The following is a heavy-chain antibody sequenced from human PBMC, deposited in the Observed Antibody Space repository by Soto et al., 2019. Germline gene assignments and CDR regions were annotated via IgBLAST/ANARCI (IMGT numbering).Heavy chain of an antibody. CDR3: ARDLEYSSSSGPSGMDV. CDR1: GFTFSSYG. D-gene: IGHD6-6*01. V-gene: IGHV3-33*01. Sequence: GGSLRLSCAASGFTFSSYGMHWVRQAPGKGLEWVAVIWYDGSNKYYADSVKGRFTISRDNSKNTLYLQMNSLRAEDTAVYYCARDLEYSSSSGPSGMDVWGQGTTVTVSS. J-gene: IGHJ6*02. CDR2: IWYDGSNK.